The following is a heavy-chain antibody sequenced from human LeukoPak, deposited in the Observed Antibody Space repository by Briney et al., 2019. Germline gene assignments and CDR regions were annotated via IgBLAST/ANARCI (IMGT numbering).Heavy chain of an antibody. CDR2: IYYSDST. V-gene: IGHV4-31*03. Sequence: SQTLSLTCSVSGGSVTSGGHYWSWIRQHPGKGLEWIGYIYYSDSTFYNPSLQSRVTISVDASNNQFSLKLSSVTAADTAVYYCAGASYYYGSGGHWFDPWGQGTLVTVSS. D-gene: IGHD3-10*01. CDR3: AGASYYYGSGGHWFDP. J-gene: IGHJ5*02. CDR1: GGSVTSGGHY.